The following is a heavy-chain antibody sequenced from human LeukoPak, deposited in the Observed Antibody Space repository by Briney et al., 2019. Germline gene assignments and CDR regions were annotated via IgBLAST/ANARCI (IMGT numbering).Heavy chain of an antibody. V-gene: IGHV1-18*04. D-gene: IGHD6-13*01. CDR3: AREVPLYSSSWYANPLDY. CDR1: GYTFTSYG. CDR2: ISAHNGNT. J-gene: IGHJ4*02. Sequence: GASVKVSCKATGYTFTSYGISWVRQAPGQGLEWMGWISAHNGNTNYAQKLQGRVTMTTDTSTSTAYMELRSLRSDDTAVYYCAREVPLYSSSWYANPLDYWGQGTLVTVSS.